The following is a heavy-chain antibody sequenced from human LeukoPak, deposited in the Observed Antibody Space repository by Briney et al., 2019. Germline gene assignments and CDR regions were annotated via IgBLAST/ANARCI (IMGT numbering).Heavy chain of an antibody. CDR2: IIPIFGTA. CDR3: ARVTYYYDSSGYQDY. Sequence: SVKVSCKASGGTFSSYAISWVRQASGQGLEWMGRIIPIFGTANYAQKFQGRVTITTDESTSTAYMELSSLRSEDTAVYYCARVTYYYDSSGYQDYWGQGTLVTVSS. D-gene: IGHD3-22*01. V-gene: IGHV1-69*05. J-gene: IGHJ4*02. CDR1: GGTFSSYA.